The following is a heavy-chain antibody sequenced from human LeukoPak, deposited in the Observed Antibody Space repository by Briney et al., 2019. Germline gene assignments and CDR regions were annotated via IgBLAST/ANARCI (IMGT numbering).Heavy chain of an antibody. CDR3: AKLRGYSYGSFDY. CDR2: ISGSGGST. D-gene: IGHD5-18*01. V-gene: IGHV3-23*01. CDR1: GFTFSSYA. Sequence: PGGSLRLSCAASGFTFSSYAMSWVRQAPGKGLEGVSAISGSGGSTYYADSVKGRFTISRDNSKNTLYLQMNSLRAEDTAVYYCAKLRGYSYGSFDYWGQGTLVTVSS. J-gene: IGHJ4*02.